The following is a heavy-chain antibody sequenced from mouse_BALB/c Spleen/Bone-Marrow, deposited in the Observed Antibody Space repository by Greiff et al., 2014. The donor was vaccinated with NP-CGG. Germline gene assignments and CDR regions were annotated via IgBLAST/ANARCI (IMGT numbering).Heavy chain of an antibody. J-gene: IGHJ3*01. CDR1: GFNIKDTY. V-gene: IGHV14-3*02. D-gene: IGHD1-1*01. Sequence: EVQLQQSGAELVKPGASVKLSCTASGFNIKDTYMHWVKQRPEQGLEWIGRIDPANGNTKYDPKFQGKATITADTSSNTAYLQLSSIRSEDAAVYYCANYYSGTRIFAYWGQGTLVTVSA. CDR3: ANYYSGTRIFAY. CDR2: IDPANGNT.